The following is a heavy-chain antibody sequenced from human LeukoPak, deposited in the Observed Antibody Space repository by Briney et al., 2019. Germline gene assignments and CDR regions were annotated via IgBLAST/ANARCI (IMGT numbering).Heavy chain of an antibody. CDR2: ISGSGDIT. D-gene: IGHD3-9*01. CDR3: ANVLRYFDWLDY. J-gene: IGHJ4*02. V-gene: IGHV3-23*01. Sequence: GGSLRLSCEASGFTFRSYAMTWVRQAPGKGLEWVSTISGSGDITYYADSVKGRFTISKDNSKNTLYLQMSLLRDEDTGLYYCANVLRYFDWLDYWGQGTLVTVSS. CDR1: GFTFRSYA.